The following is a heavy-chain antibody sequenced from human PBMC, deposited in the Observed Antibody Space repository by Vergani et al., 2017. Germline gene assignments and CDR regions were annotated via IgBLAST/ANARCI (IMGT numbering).Heavy chain of an antibody. CDR2: ISSSGSTI. Sequence: EVQLVESGGGLVQPGGSLRLSCAASGFTFSSYEMNWVRQAPGKGLEWVSYISSSGSTIYYADSVKGRFTISRDNAKNSLYLQMNSLRAEDTAVYYCARGPSGQITIFGVVNSPTPRMDVWGKGTTVTVSS. CDR3: ARGPSGQITIFGVVNSPTPRMDV. J-gene: IGHJ6*04. D-gene: IGHD3-3*01. CDR1: GFTFSSYE. V-gene: IGHV3-48*03.